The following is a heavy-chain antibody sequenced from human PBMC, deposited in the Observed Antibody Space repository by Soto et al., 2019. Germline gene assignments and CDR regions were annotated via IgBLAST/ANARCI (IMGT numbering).Heavy chain of an antibody. Sequence: GGSLRLSCAASGFSFSTYSINWVRQAPGKGLEWVSDISGSGDSTYYADSVKGRFTISRDNSKNTLYLQMNSLRAEDTAVYYCARRGPGTYFDYWGQGTLVTVSS. CDR2: ISGSGDST. J-gene: IGHJ4*02. V-gene: IGHV3-23*01. CDR3: ARRGPGTYFDY. CDR1: GFSFSTYS. D-gene: IGHD6-13*01.